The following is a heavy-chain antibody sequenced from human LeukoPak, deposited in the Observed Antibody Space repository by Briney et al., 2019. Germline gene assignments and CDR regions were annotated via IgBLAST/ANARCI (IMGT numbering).Heavy chain of an antibody. V-gene: IGHV3-30*18. J-gene: IGHJ4*02. CDR1: GFTFSSYG. Sequence: GGSLRLSCAASGFTFSSYGMHWVRQAPGKGLEWVAVISYDGSNGNYVDSVKGRFTISRDNSKNTLYLQMNSLRAEDMAVYYCAKEDYDGSGSYLGYWGQGTLVTVSS. CDR3: AKEDYDGSGSYLGY. D-gene: IGHD3-10*01. CDR2: ISYDGSNG.